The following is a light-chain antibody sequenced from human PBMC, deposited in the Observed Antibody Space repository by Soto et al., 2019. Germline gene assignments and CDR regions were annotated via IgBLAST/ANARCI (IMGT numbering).Light chain of an antibody. CDR2: DAF. Sequence: DIQMTQSPSILSASVGDRVTITRRANQSISNRLAWYQQKPGKAPNLLIYDAFSLERGVPSRFRGSGSGTEFTLTLSSLQPDAFATYYCQQYNSSPFGQGTRGEI. V-gene: IGKV1-5*01. J-gene: IGKJ1*01. CDR1: QSISNR. CDR3: QQYNSSP.